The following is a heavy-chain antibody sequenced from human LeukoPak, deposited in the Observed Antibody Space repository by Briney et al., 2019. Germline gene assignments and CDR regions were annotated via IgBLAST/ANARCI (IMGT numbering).Heavy chain of an antibody. CDR2: IYSDGRT. Sequence: PGGSLRLSCAASGFTVSNKYMTWVRQAPGKGLEWVSLIYSDGRTYYADSVKGRFTISRDNSKNTLYLQMNSLRAEDTAVYYCAKDRLFPSPTRMDVWGKGTTVTISS. CDR3: AKDRLFPSPTRMDV. CDR1: GFTVSNKY. V-gene: IGHV3-53*05. D-gene: IGHD3-3*01. J-gene: IGHJ6*04.